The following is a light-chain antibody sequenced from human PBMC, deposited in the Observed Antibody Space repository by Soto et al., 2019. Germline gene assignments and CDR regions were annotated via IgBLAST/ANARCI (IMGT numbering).Light chain of an antibody. Sequence: DVVMTQSPLSLPVTLGQPASISCRSSQSLLYSDGNTYLNWFQQRPGQSPRRLFYKVSNRDSGVPDRFSARGSGTDFTLRISRVEAEDVGVYYCMQGVFWPPGRAFGQGTKVEIK. J-gene: IGKJ1*01. CDR3: MQGVFWPPGRA. V-gene: IGKV2-30*01. CDR1: QSLLYSDGNTY. CDR2: KVS.